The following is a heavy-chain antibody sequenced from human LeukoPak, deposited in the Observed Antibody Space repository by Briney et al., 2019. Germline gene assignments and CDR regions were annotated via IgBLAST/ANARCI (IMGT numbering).Heavy chain of an antibody. Sequence: PAETLSLTCAVYGGSFSGYYWSWIRQPPGEGLEWIGEINHSGSTNYNPSLKSRVTISVDTSKNQFSLKLSSVTAADTAVYYCARERGAYYDYWGQGTLVTVSS. CDR2: INHSGST. CDR1: GGSFSGYY. CDR3: ARERGAYYDY. J-gene: IGHJ4*02. V-gene: IGHV4-34*01.